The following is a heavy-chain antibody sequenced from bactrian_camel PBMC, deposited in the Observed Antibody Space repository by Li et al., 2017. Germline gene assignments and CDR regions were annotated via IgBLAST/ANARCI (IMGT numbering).Heavy chain of an antibody. CDR1: GFTFDDSD. D-gene: IGHD4*01. Sequence: HVQLVESGGGSVQAGGSLRLSCTASGFTFDDSDMGWFRQGPGNEREGVASIYAGGGRPHYADSVKGRFTISLDNAKNTLYLQMNSLEPEDTAMYYCAAERGPSTHQSDYAVFRGCLFGYWGQGTQVTVS. V-gene: IGHV3S63*01. J-gene: IGHJ6*01. CDR3: AAERGPSTHQSDYAVFRGCLFGY. CDR2: IYAGGGRP.